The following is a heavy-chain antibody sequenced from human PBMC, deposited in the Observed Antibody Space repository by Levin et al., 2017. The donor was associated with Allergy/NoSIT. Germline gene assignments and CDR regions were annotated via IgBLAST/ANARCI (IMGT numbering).Heavy chain of an antibody. CDR1: GGTFSSYA. CDR2: IIPIFGTA. D-gene: IGHD3-10*01. CDR3: ASPIITMVRVVDYGMDV. Sequence: SVKVSCKASGGTFSSYAISWVRQAPGQGLEWMGGIIPIFGTANYAQKFQGRVTITADESTSTAYMELSSLRSEDTAVYYCASPIITMVRVVDYGMDVWGQGTTVTVSS. J-gene: IGHJ6*02. V-gene: IGHV1-69*13.